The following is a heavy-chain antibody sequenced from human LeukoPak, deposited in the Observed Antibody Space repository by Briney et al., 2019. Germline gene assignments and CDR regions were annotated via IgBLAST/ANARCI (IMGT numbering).Heavy chain of an antibody. Sequence: ASVKVSCKVSGYTLTELSMHWVRQAPGKGLEWMGGFDPEDGETIYAQKFQGRVTMTEDTSTDTAYMELSSLRTEDTAVYYCATGNSSSHYYMDVWGKGTTVTVS. J-gene: IGHJ6*03. D-gene: IGHD6-13*01. CDR2: FDPEDGET. CDR1: GYTLTELS. V-gene: IGHV1-24*01. CDR3: ATGNSSSHYYMDV.